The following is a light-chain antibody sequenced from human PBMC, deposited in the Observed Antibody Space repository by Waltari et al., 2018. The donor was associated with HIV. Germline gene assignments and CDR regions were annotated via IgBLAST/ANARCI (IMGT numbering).Light chain of an antibody. CDR3: HHYNNWRET. J-gene: IGKJ1*01. CDR1: QSVNSN. Sequence: EILMTQPPATLSVSPGERATLSCRASQSVNSNLAWYQQKPGQTPRLLIYGTSTRATDIPARCSGSGSGTEFTVTISSLQSEDFAVYYCHHYNNWRETFGQGTKVEIK. CDR2: GTS. V-gene: IGKV3-15*01.